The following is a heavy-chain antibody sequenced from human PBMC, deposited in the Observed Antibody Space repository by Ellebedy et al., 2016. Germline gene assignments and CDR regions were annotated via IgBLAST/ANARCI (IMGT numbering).Heavy chain of an antibody. D-gene: IGHD6-19*01. CDR3: ARHGGWYGARGYFDY. Sequence: SETLSLXXIVSGDSISGYYWIWVRQPAGKGLEWIGRMYSSGGTDYNPSLKSRVTMSIDTSNNQFSLNLKSVTAADTAVYYCARHGGWYGARGYFDYWGQGTLVTVSS. V-gene: IGHV4-4*07. CDR1: GDSISGYY. J-gene: IGHJ4*02. CDR2: MYSSGGT.